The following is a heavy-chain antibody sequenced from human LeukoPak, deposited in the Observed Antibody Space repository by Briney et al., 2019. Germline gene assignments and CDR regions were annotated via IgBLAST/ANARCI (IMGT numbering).Heavy chain of an antibody. Sequence: PGESLKISCKGSGYSFTSYWIGWVRQMPGKGLEWMGIIYPGDSDTRYSPSFQGQVTISADKSISTAYLQWSSLKASDTAMYYCARHTYRIWFGGPSSGWFDPWGQGTLVTVSS. D-gene: IGHD3-10*01. CDR2: IYPGDSDT. CDR1: GYSFTSYW. V-gene: IGHV5-51*01. CDR3: ARHTYRIWFGGPSSGWFDP. J-gene: IGHJ5*02.